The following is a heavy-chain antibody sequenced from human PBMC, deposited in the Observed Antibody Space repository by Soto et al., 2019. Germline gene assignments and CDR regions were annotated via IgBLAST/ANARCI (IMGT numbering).Heavy chain of an antibody. CDR1: GFTFNNYG. V-gene: IGHV3-33*01. CDR3: AREAGYHGTIGQQLPDG. D-gene: IGHD2-2*01. CDR2: IWHDGSNK. J-gene: IGHJ4*02. Sequence: PGGSLRLSCAASGFTFNNYGMHWVRQAPGKGLEWVAGIWHDGSNKYYLESVKGRFTISRDNSKNILYLQMNSLRVEDTAVYHCAREAGYHGTIGQQLPDGWGQGIMVTVSS.